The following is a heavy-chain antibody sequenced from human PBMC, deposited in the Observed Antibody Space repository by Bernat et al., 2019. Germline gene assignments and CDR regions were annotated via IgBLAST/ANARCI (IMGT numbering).Heavy chain of an antibody. CDR3: ARDRVTTVTTAYYYGMDV. CDR1: GFTFSTYG. V-gene: IGHV3-33*05. Sequence: VQLVESGGGVVQPGRSLRLSCAGTGFTFSTYGIHWVRQPPGKGLEWVAVISYGGNNRYYADSVKGRFTISRDNSKNTIYLQMNSLRVEDTAVYYCARDRVTTVTTAYYYGMDVWGQGTMVTVSS. J-gene: IGHJ6*02. D-gene: IGHD4-17*01. CDR2: ISYGGNNR.